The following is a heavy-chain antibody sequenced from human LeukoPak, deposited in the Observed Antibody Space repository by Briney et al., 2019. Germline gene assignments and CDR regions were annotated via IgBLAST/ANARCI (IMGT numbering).Heavy chain of an antibody. CDR1: GGSISSYY. Sequence: SETLSLTCTVSGGSISSYYWSWIRQPPGKGLEWIGYIYYSGSTNYNPSLKSRVTISVDTSKNQFSLKLSSVTAADTAVYYCARAEWELLEVRCGAFDIWGQGTMVTVSS. J-gene: IGHJ3*02. V-gene: IGHV4-59*01. CDR3: ARAEWELLEVRCGAFDI. CDR2: IYYSGST. D-gene: IGHD1-26*01.